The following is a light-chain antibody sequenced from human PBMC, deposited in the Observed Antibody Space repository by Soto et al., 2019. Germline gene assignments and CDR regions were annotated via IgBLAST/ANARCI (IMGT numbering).Light chain of an antibody. V-gene: IGKV1-5*01. Sequence: MSQSPSTVSASVGDRVTITCRASQSISSWLAWYQQKPGKAPKLLIYAASSLQTGVPSRFSGSGSGTEFTLTISNLQPDDFATYYCQQYESYSPWTFGQGTKVDNK. CDR2: AAS. J-gene: IGKJ1*01. CDR1: QSISSW. CDR3: QQYESYSPWT.